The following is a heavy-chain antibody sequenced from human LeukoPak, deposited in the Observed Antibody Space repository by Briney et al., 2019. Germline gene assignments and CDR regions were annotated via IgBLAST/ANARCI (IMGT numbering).Heavy chain of an antibody. J-gene: IGHJ4*02. D-gene: IGHD2/OR15-2a*01. CDR1: GASISRYY. Sequence: SETLSLTCSVSGASISRYYWSWIRQPPGKGLEWIAYISDIGSINYNPSLKSRVTISLDTSKNQFSLKLSSVTAADTAVYYCAGHHPRNTVDFWGQGTLVTVSS. CDR2: ISDIGSI. CDR3: AGHHPRNTVDF. V-gene: IGHV4-59*08.